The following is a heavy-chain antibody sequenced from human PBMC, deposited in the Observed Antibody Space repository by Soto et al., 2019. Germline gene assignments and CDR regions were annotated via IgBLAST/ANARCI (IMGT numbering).Heavy chain of an antibody. CDR2: IYYSGST. D-gene: IGHD5-12*01. CDR3: SGYDVGPTHY. CDR1: GGSISSYY. J-gene: IGHJ4*02. Sequence: SETLSLSCTVSGGSISSYYWSWIQQPPGKGLEWIGYIYYSGSTNYNPSLKSRVTISVDTSKNQFSLKLSSVTAADTAVYYCSGYDVGPTHYWGQGTLVTVSS. V-gene: IGHV4-59*01.